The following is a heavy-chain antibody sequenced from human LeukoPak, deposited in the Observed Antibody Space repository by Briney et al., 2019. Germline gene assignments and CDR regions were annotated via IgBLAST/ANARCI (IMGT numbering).Heavy chain of an antibody. CDR1: GLTVSSNY. J-gene: IGHJ4*02. CDR3: ASWPVGWYGEDS. D-gene: IGHD6-19*01. CDR2: LYSGGSA. V-gene: IGHV3-66*01. Sequence: GGSLRLSCAASGLTVSSNYMSWVRQTPEKGLEWVSILYSGGSAYYPDSLNGRFTISRDTPKNTLYLQMNSLRVEDTAVYYCASWPVGWYGEDSWGQGTLVTVSS.